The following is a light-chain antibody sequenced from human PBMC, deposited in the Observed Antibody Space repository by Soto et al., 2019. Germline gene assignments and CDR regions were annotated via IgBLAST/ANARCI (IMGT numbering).Light chain of an antibody. CDR3: QQYTDWPALT. V-gene: IGKV3-15*01. Sequence: ETVMTQSPATLSVSPGERATLSCRASQSVSTNLAWYQQKPGQAPRLLIYAASTRATGIPTRFRGSGSGTEFTLNFNSLQPEDFAVYYCQQYTDWPALTFGGGTKVE. J-gene: IGKJ4*01. CDR1: QSVSTN. CDR2: AAS.